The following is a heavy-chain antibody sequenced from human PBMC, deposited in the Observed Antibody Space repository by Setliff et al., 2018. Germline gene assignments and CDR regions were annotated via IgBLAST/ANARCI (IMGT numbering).Heavy chain of an antibody. D-gene: IGHD3-22*01. V-gene: IGHV3-74*01. CDR2: INGDGTIT. CDR1: GFTFSKYW. Sequence: GGSLRLSCGGYGFTFSKYWMYWVRQVPGKGLVWVSRINGDGTITNYADSVRGRFTISRDNSKNTVYLQMNNLRPEDTAVYYCAKELIEVMMTGLEVWGQGTMVTVSS. J-gene: IGHJ4*02. CDR3: AKELIEVMMTGLEV.